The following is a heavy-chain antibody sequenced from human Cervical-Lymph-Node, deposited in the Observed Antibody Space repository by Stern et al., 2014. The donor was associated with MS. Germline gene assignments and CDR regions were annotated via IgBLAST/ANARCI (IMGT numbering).Heavy chain of an antibody. CDR2: VSVYNGNP. CDR1: GYTFTNYD. Sequence: QVQLVQSGAEVKKPGASVKVSCKASGYTFTNYDISWVRQAPGEGLEWMGRVSVYNGNPTYAEEFQGRVTMTADTFTNTAYMELRSLRSDDSAVYYCAREWGEQMPRHAMDVWGQGTTVTVSS. CDR3: AREWGEQMPRHAMDV. J-gene: IGHJ6*02. V-gene: IGHV1-18*01. D-gene: IGHD5-24*01.